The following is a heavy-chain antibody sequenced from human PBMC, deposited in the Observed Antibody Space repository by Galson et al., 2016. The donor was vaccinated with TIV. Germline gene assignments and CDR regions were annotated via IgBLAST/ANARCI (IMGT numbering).Heavy chain of an antibody. D-gene: IGHD4-17*01. CDR1: GFTFNTYA. J-gene: IGHJ4*02. Sequence: SLRLSCAASGFTFNTYAIHWVRQAPGKGLEWVAVISNDGNTKHYADSVKGRFTISRDNSKNTVFLQMNSLRPEDTARYYCARSLTSDYGDPLDYWGQGTLVTVSS. CDR2: ISNDGNTK. CDR3: ARSLTSDYGDPLDY. V-gene: IGHV3-30-3*01.